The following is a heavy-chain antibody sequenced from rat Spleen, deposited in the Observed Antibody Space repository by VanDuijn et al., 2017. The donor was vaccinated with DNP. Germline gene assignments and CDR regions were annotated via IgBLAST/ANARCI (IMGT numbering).Heavy chain of an antibody. CDR1: GFSLTSYN. Sequence: QLQLKESGPGLVQPSQTLSLTCTVSGFSLTSYNVHWVRQPTGKGLEWMGSIWAGGGTNYNSAVQSRLSISRDTSKSQVFLKVNSVQTEDTAMYFCARGSAFFDYWGQGVMVTVSS. J-gene: IGHJ2*01. CDR2: IWAGGGT. V-gene: IGHV2-30*01. CDR3: ARGSAFFDY. D-gene: IGHD3-2*01.